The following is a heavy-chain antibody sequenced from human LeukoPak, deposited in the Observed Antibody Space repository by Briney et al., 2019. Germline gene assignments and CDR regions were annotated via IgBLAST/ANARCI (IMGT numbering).Heavy chain of an antibody. CDR1: GDSLSSYY. D-gene: IGHD3-3*01. V-gene: IGHV4-4*07. CDR3: ARTLSPYDFGN. CDR2: IYSSGNT. J-gene: IGHJ4*02. Sequence: SETLSLTCTVSGDSLSSYYWSWIRQPAGKGLEWIGRIYSSGNTNYNPSLKSRVTMSIDTSKDQFSLKLTSVTAADTAVYYCARTLSPYDFGNWGQGTLVTVSS.